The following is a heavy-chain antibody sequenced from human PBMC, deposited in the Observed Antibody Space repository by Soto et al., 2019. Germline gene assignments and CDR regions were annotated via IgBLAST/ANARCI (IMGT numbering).Heavy chain of an antibody. Sequence: TLSLTCTVSGGSISTSSYYWGWIRQPPGKGLEWIGRIYYSGRTYYNPSLKSRVTISVDTSKNQFSLKLTSVTAADSALYYCARHGYNWNDRSFDYWGQGTLVTVAS. CDR2: IYYSGRT. CDR3: ARHGYNWNDRSFDY. J-gene: IGHJ4*02. CDR1: GGSISTSSYY. D-gene: IGHD1-1*01. V-gene: IGHV4-39*01.